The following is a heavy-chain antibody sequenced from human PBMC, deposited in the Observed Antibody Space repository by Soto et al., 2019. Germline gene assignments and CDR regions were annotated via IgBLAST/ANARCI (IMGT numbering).Heavy chain of an antibody. CDR3: AKDKSGAADI. J-gene: IGHJ3*02. CDR1: GGSMNGFY. CDR2: VYSSGRA. Sequence: QVQLQESGPGLVEPSETLSLTCTVSGGSMNGFYWNWIRQPAGGGLEWIGRVYSSGRADYIPSLKSRITMSVDTSKNPFYLNLRFVTAADTAVYFCAKDKSGAADIWGHGTMVTVS. D-gene: IGHD7-27*01. V-gene: IGHV4-4*07.